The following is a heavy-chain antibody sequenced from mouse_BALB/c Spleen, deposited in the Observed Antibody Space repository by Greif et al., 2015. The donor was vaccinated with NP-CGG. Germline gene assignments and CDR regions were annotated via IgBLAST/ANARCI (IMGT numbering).Heavy chain of an antibody. D-gene: IGHD1-2*01. CDR1: GFTFTDYY. CDR2: IRNKANGYTT. V-gene: IGHV7-3*02. CDR3: ARALTTAWYFDV. J-gene: IGHJ1*01. Sequence: EVQGVESGGGLVQPGGSLRLSCATSGFTFTDYYMSWVRQPPGKALEWLGFIRNKANGYTTEYSASVKGRFTISRDNSQSILYLQMNTLRAEDSATYYCARALTTAWYFDVWGAGTTVTVSS.